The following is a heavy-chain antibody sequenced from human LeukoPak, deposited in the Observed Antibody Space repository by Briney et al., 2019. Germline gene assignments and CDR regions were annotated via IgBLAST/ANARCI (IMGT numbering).Heavy chain of an antibody. Sequence: SVKVSCKASGGTFSSYAISWVRQAPGQGLEWMGGIIPIFGTANYAQKFQGRVTITADESTSTAYMELSSLRSEDTAVYYCARTAMGSYWDYYMDVWGKGTTVTVSS. CDR2: IIPIFGTA. CDR3: ARTAMGSYWDYYMDV. V-gene: IGHV1-69*13. CDR1: GGTFSSYA. J-gene: IGHJ6*03. D-gene: IGHD5-18*01.